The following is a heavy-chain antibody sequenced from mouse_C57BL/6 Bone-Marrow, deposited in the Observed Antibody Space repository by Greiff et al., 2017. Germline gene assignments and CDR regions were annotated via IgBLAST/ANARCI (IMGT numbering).Heavy chain of an antibody. Sequence: VQLQQPGAELVRPGTSVKLSCKASGYTFTSYWMHWVKQRPGQGLEWIGVIDPSASYTNYNQKFKGKATLTVDPSSSTAYMQLSSLTSEDSAVYYCANPRGWGQGTLVTVSA. CDR3: ANPRG. V-gene: IGHV1-59*01. CDR2: IDPSASYT. J-gene: IGHJ3*02. CDR1: GYTFTSYW.